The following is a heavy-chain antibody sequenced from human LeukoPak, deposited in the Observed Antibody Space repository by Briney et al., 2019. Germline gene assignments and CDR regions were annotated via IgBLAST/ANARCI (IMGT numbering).Heavy chain of an antibody. CDR3: ARGLTEIVVVPAAEDY. D-gene: IGHD2-2*01. V-gene: IGHV1-2*02. J-gene: IGHJ4*02. CDR2: INPNSGGT. Sequence: ASVRVSCKVSGYTLTELSMHWVRQAPGQGLEWMGWINPNSGGTNYAQKFQGRVTMTRDTSISTAYMELSRLRSDDTAVYYCARGLTEIVVVPAAEDYWGQGTLVTVSS. CDR1: GYTLTELS.